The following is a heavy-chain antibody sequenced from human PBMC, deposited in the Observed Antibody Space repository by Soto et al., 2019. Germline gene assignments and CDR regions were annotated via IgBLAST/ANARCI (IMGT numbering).Heavy chain of an antibody. Sequence: SETLSLTCAVYGGSFSGYYWSWIRQPPGKGLEWIGEINHSGSTNYNPSLKSRVTISVDTSENQFSLKLSSVAAADTAVYYCARGLPGASCYSEWGQGTLVTVSS. CDR3: ARGLPGASCYSE. CDR1: GGSFSGYY. CDR2: INHSGST. D-gene: IGHD2-15*01. J-gene: IGHJ4*02. V-gene: IGHV4-34*01.